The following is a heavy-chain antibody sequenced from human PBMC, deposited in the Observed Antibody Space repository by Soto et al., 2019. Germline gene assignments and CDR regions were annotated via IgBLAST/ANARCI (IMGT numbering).Heavy chain of an antibody. CDR1: GYSFTSYW. Sequence: GESLKISCKGSGYSFTSYWIAWVRQMPGKGLEWMGIIFPHDSDIRYSPSFEGQVTISADKSISTAYLQWSSLKVSDTAMYYCASTSMQSRGYSYGHGGMDVWGQGTTVTVSS. CDR2: IFPHDSDI. V-gene: IGHV5-51*01. CDR3: ASTSMQSRGYSYGHGGMDV. J-gene: IGHJ6*02. D-gene: IGHD5-18*01.